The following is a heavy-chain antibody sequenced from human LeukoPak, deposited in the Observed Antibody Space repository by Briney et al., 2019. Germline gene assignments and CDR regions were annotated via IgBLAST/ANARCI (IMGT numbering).Heavy chain of an antibody. CDR2: ISWNSGSI. J-gene: IGHJ4*02. Sequence: PGGSLRLSCAASGFTFDDYAMHWVRQAPRKGLEWVSGISWNSGSIGYADSVKGRFTISRDNAKNSLYLQMNSLRAEDTALYYCAKDSDPAAAGNFDYWGQGTLVTVSS. CDR3: AKDSDPAAAGNFDY. CDR1: GFTFDDYA. D-gene: IGHD6-13*01. V-gene: IGHV3-9*01.